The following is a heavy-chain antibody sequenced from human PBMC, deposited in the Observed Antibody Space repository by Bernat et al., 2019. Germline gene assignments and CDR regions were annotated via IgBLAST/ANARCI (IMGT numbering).Heavy chain of an antibody. J-gene: IGHJ4*02. V-gene: IGHV3-30*02. CDR2: IRYDGSNK. D-gene: IGHD1-26*01. CDR1: GFTFSTNG. Sequence: QVQLVESGGGVVQPGGSLRLSCAASGFTFSTNGMHWVRQAPGKGLEWVAFIRYDGSNKYYADSVKCRFTISRDNSKNTLYLQINSLRAEDTAVYYCAKDRGGGSYFDYWGQGTLVTVSS. CDR3: AKDRGGGSYFDY.